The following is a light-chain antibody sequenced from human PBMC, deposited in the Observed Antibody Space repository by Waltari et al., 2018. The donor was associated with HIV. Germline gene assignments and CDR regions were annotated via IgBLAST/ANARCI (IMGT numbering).Light chain of an antibody. Sequence: SSELTQDPAVSVALGQTVRITCQGDSLRSYYASWYQQKPGQAPVLVIYGKNNRHSGIPHRFSGSSSGNTASLTITGAQAEDEADYYCNSRDSSGNHLEFGGGTKLTVL. CDR3: NSRDSSGNHLE. CDR2: GKN. CDR1: SLRSYY. J-gene: IGLJ2*01. V-gene: IGLV3-19*01.